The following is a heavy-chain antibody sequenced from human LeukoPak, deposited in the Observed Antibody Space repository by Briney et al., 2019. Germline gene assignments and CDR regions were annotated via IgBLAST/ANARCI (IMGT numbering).Heavy chain of an antibody. CDR2: INIDGSTV. Sequence: GGSLRLSCVASGFTFSRFWMHRVRQTPGQGLVWVSRINIDGSTVNYADSVKGRFTISRDNAKNTLYLQMNSLRAEDTAVYYCVRGTVAGPPDYWGQGTLVTVSS. CDR1: GFTFSRFW. D-gene: IGHD6-19*01. CDR3: VRGTVAGPPDY. J-gene: IGHJ4*02. V-gene: IGHV3-74*01.